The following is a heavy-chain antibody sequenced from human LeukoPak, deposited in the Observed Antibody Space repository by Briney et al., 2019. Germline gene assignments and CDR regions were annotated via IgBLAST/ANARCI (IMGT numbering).Heavy chain of an antibody. J-gene: IGHJ4*02. CDR2: IYYSGST. Sequence: SETLSLTCTASGGSISSYYWSWIRQPPGKGLEWIGYIYYSGSTNYNPSLKSRVTISVDTSKNQFSLKLSSVTAADTAVYYCARTYYMGYFDYWGQGTLVTVSS. D-gene: IGHD3-10*01. CDR3: ARTYYMGYFDY. CDR1: GGSISSYY. V-gene: IGHV4-59*01.